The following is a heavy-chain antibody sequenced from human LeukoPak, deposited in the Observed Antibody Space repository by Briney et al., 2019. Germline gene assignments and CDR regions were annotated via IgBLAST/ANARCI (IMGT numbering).Heavy chain of an antibody. V-gene: IGHV3-23*01. J-gene: IGHJ4*02. Sequence: GGSLRLSCAAFGFTFSRSAMTWVRQTPGKGLDWVSSISSSGNTYYADSVKGRFTISRDNSKNMLYLQMNSLRAEDTAVYYCVKGRISEDGFDFWGQGTLVTVSS. D-gene: IGHD6-13*01. CDR2: ISSSGNT. CDR1: GFTFSRSA. CDR3: VKGRISEDGFDF.